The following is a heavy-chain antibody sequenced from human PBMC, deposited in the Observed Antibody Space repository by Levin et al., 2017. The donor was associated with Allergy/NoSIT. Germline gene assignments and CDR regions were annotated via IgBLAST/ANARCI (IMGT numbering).Heavy chain of an antibody. Sequence: SCAASGFTFSSYEMNWVRQAPGKGLEWVSYISSSGSTIYYADSVKGRFTISRDNAKNSLYLQMNSLRAEDTAVYYCASQLGNFWSGYNYFDYWGQGTLVTVSS. CDR1: GFTFSSYE. CDR2: ISSSGSTI. V-gene: IGHV3-48*03. CDR3: ASQLGNFWSGYNYFDY. J-gene: IGHJ4*02. D-gene: IGHD3-3*01.